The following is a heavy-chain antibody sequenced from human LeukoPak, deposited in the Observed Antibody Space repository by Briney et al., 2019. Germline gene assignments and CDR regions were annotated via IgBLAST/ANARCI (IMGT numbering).Heavy chain of an antibody. J-gene: IGHJ4*02. V-gene: IGHV4-39*01. Sequence: SETLSLTCTVSGGSISSSSYYWGWIRQPPGKGLEWIGSIYYSGSTYYNPSLKSRVTISVDTSKNQFSLKLSSVTAADTAVYYCARRPSGSYRYFDYWGQGTLVTVSS. CDR2: IYYSGST. D-gene: IGHD1-26*01. CDR1: GGSISSSSYY. CDR3: ARRPSGSYRYFDY.